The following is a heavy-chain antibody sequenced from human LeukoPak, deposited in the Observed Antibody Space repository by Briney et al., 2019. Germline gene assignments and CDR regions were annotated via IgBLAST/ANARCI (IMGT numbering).Heavy chain of an antibody. V-gene: IGHV1-2*02. CDR2: INPSSGGT. D-gene: IGHD6-19*01. Sequence: GASVKVSCKASGYMFTGYYMHWVRQAPGQGLEWMGWINPSSGGTNYAQKFQGRVTMTRDTSISTAYMDLNRLRSDDTAVYYCARVVAVTGTPVYYMDVWGKGTTVTVSS. CDR3: ARVVAVTGTPVYYMDV. J-gene: IGHJ6*03. CDR1: GYMFTGYY.